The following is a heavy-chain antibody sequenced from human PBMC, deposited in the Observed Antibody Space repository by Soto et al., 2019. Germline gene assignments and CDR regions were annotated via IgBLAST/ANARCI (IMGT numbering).Heavy chain of an antibody. J-gene: IGHJ4*02. CDR1: GFTFSNAW. V-gene: IGHV3-15*01. CDR2: IKSKTDGGTT. Sequence: EVQLVESGGGLVKPGGSLRLSCAASGFTFSNAWMSWVRQAPGKGLEWVGRIKSKTDGGTTDYAAPVKGRFTISRDDSKNTLYLQMNSLKTEDTAVYYCTARIAAAGTFLDYWGQGTLVTVSS. CDR3: TARIAAAGTFLDY. D-gene: IGHD6-13*01.